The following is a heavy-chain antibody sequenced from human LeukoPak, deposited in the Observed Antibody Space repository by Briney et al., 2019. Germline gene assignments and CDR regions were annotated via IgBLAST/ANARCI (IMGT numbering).Heavy chain of an antibody. J-gene: IGHJ4*02. Sequence: SETLSLTCVVSGGSFSGYSWSWTRQPPGKGLEWIGEINHSGSTNYNPSLKSRVTISVDASKNQFSLKLSSVTAADTAVYYCASTVLAAAGDLIDYWGQGTLVTVSS. V-gene: IGHV4-34*01. CDR1: GGSFSGYS. D-gene: IGHD6-13*01. CDR2: INHSGST. CDR3: ASTVLAAAGDLIDY.